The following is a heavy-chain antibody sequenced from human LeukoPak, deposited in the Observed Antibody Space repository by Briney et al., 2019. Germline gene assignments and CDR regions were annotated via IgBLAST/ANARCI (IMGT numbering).Heavy chain of an antibody. CDR1: GFTFGDYA. Sequence: PGGSLRLSCIASGFTFGDYAMSWFRQAPGKGLEWVGFIRSKAYGGTTEYAASVKGRFTISRDDSKSIAYLQMNSLKTEDTAVYYCTRDVARRRTTSDAFDIWGQGTMVTVSS. V-gene: IGHV3-49*03. J-gene: IGHJ3*02. CDR3: TRDVARRRTTSDAFDI. CDR2: IRSKAYGGTT. D-gene: IGHD4-11*01.